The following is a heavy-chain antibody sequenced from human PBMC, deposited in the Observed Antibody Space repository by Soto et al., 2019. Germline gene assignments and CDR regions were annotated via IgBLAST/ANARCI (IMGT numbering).Heavy chain of an antibody. V-gene: IGHV3-48*02. CDR1: GFTFSNCG. Sequence: PGGSLRLSCAASGFTFSNCGMNWVRQTPGKGLEWVSYISDSGATKHYADSVKGRFTTSRDNGKDSLYLQMNSLRDEDTAVYFCARCSRNSCYSYGVDVWGQGATVTVSS. D-gene: IGHD2-15*01. CDR3: ARCSRNSCYSYGVDV. CDR2: ISDSGATK. J-gene: IGHJ6*02.